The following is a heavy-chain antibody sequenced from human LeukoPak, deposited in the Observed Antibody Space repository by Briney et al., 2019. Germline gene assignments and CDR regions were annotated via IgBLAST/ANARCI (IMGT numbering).Heavy chain of an antibody. V-gene: IGHV3-7*01. CDR3: ASDPGIAAAGMNYYYYYYMDV. Sequence: GGSLRLSCAASGFTFSSYWMSWVRQAPGKGLEWVANIKEDGSEKYCVDSVRGRFTISREHAKNSLYLQMNSLRAEDTAVYYCASDPGIAAAGMNYYYYYYMDVWGKGTTVTVSS. J-gene: IGHJ6*03. CDR2: IKEDGSEK. D-gene: IGHD6-13*01. CDR1: GFTFSSYW.